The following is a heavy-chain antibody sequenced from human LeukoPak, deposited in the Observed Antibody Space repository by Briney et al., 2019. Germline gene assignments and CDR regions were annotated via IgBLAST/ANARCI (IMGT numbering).Heavy chain of an antibody. CDR2: ISAYNGNT. V-gene: IGHV1-18*01. Sequence: ASVTVSFTASGYTFTSYGISWVRQAPGQGLEWMGWISAYNGNTNYAQKLQGRVTMTTDTSTSTAYMELRSLRSDDTAVYYCARGGDEYCSGGSCSDYWGQGTLVTVSS. D-gene: IGHD2-15*01. J-gene: IGHJ4*02. CDR3: ARGGDEYCSGGSCSDY. CDR1: GYTFTSYG.